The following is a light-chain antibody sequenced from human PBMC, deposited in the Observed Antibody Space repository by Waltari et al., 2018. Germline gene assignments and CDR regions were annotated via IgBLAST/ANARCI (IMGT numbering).Light chain of an antibody. V-gene: IGKV3-20*01. CDR3: QQYGSSPPIT. J-gene: IGKJ5*01. CDR2: GAS. CDR1: KSVSSSY. Sequence: EIVLTQSPGTLSLSPGERATLSCRTSKSVSSSYLAWYQQKPGQAPRLLIYGASSRATGIPDRFIGSVSGTDFTLTISRLEPEDFAVYYCQQYGSSPPITFGQGTRLEIK.